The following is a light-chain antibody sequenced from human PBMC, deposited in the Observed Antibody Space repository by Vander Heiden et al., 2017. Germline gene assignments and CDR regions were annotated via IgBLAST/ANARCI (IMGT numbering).Light chain of an antibody. CDR2: EDT. CDR3: SSHAGSNNYA. J-gene: IGLJ1*01. Sequence: QSALTQPPSASGSPGHSVTVSCTGTTSNVVAHKYVSWYQQHPVKAPNLLIYEDTKRPSGVPDRFSASKSGDTASLTVSGLQAEDEADYYCSSHAGSNNYAFGTGTKVTVL. V-gene: IGLV2-8*01. CDR1: TSNVVAHKY.